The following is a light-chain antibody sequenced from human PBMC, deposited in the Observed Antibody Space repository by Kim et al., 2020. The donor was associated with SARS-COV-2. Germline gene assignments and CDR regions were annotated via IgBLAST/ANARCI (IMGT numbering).Light chain of an antibody. Sequence: LSPGGRAPLHCRARQRLSFGYLAWYQQKPGQAPRLLIYGSASRATGIPDKFTGSGSGTDFALTISRLEPEDFAVYYCQQYDASPYTFGLGTKLEI. CDR3: QQYDASPYT. CDR1: QRLSFGY. J-gene: IGKJ2*01. CDR2: GSA. V-gene: IGKV3-20*01.